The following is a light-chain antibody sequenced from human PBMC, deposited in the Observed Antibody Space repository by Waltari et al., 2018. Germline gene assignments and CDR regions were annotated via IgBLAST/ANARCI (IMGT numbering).Light chain of an antibody. Sequence: SSELTQDPAVSVALGQPVRITCQGASLRTYYVSWFHQKPGQAPALVIYGKNNRPSGIPDRVHASSSGSTATLTIIGAQAEEEADYYCHSRDSSGNVLIGGGTKLTVV. V-gene: IGLV3-19*01. J-gene: IGLJ2*01. CDR3: HSRDSSGNVL. CDR1: SLRTYY. CDR2: GKN.